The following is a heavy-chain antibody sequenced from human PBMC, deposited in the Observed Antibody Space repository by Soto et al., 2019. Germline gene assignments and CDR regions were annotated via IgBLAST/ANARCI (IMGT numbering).Heavy chain of an antibody. CDR1: GGTFSSYA. CDR2: IIPIFGTA. D-gene: IGHD2-2*01. V-gene: IGHV1-69*13. CDR3: ARGLGDCSSTSCYDYYYYGMDV. Sequence: SVKVSCKASGGTFSSYAISWVRQAPGQGLEWMGGIIPIFGTANYAQKFQGRVTITADESTSTAYMELSSLRSEDTAVYYCARGLGDCSSTSCYDYYYYGMDVWGQGTTVTVSS. J-gene: IGHJ6*02.